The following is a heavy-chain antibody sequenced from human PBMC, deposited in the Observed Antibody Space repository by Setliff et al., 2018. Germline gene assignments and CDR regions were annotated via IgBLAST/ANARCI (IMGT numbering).Heavy chain of an antibody. Sequence: GASVKVSCKASGYTFTRYAISWVRQAPGQGPELMGWISAYNGNTNYALKLQDRVIMTADTSTNTVYLDLRSLRSDDSAMYYCTRGQRAWSYWGQGTLVTVSS. D-gene: IGHD6-19*01. CDR1: GYTFTRYA. CDR3: TRGQRAWSY. J-gene: IGHJ4*02. V-gene: IGHV1-18*01. CDR2: ISAYNGNT.